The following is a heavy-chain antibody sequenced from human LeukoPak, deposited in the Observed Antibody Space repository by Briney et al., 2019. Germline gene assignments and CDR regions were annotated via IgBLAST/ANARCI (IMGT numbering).Heavy chain of an antibody. V-gene: IGHV3-23*01. CDR3: AKGHADSSGYYYFDS. CDR2: IRGNADTT. CDR1: GFTFSSYG. J-gene: IGHJ4*02. D-gene: IGHD3-22*01. Sequence: GTSLRLSCAASGFTFSSYGMSWVRQAPGKGLEWVSGIRGNADTTYYADSVKGRFSIFRDDSKNMLYLQMNSLRVEDAAVYYCAKGHADSSGYYYFDSWGQGTLVTVPS.